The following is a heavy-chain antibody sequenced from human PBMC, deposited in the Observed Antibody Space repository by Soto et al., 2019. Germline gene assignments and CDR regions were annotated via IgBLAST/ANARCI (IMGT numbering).Heavy chain of an antibody. CDR3: AGQTFTIAAASYGRSNWFDP. D-gene: IGHD6-25*01. Sequence: SETLSLTCTVSGGSITISSHFWGCFRQPPGKGLEWIGTIYFTGSTYYTPSLKSRLTMSIDTSKNEFSLRLNSVTAADTAVYYCAGQTFTIAAASYGRSNWFDPWGPGTLVTVSS. V-gene: IGHV4-39*01. CDR2: IYFTGST. J-gene: IGHJ5*02. CDR1: GGSITISSHF.